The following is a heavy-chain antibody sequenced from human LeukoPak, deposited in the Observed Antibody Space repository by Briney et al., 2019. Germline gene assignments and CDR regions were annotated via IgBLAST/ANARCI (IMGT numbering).Heavy chain of an antibody. V-gene: IGHV1-2*04. CDR1: GYTLTGYY. Sequence: ASVKVSCKASGYTLTGYYMHWVRQAPGQGLEWMGWINPNSGGTNYAQKFQGWVTVTRDTSISTAYMELSRLRSDDTAVYYCAREFCSGGSCHAFDIWGRGTMVTVSS. D-gene: IGHD2-15*01. CDR2: INPNSGGT. J-gene: IGHJ3*02. CDR3: AREFCSGGSCHAFDI.